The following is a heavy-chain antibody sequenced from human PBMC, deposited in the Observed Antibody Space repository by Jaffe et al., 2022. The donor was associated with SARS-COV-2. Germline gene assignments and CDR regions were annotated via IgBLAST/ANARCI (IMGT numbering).Heavy chain of an antibody. J-gene: IGHJ1*01. CDR1: GFTFSSYA. V-gene: IGHV3-30*04. CDR2: ISYDGSNK. D-gene: IGHD3-22*01. Sequence: QVQLVESGGGVVQPGRSLRLSCAASGFTFSSYAMHWVRQAPGKGLEWVAVISYDGSNKYYADSVKGRFTISRDNSKNTLYLQMNSLRAEDTAVYYCARGSAGHYDSSGRPGRGMKEYFQHWGQGTLVTVSS. CDR3: ARGSAGHYDSSGRPGRGMKEYFQH.